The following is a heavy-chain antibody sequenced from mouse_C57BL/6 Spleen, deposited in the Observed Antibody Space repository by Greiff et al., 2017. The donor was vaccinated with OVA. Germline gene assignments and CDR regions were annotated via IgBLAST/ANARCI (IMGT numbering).Heavy chain of an antibody. Sequence: VQVVESGPSLVAPSQSLSITCTVSGFSLTSYGVHWVRQPPGKGLEWLVVIWSDGSTTYNSALKSRLSISKDNSKSQVFLKMNRLQTDDTAMYYCARHKDYYYGSSYDAMDYWGQGTSVTVSS. CDR1: GFSLTSYG. CDR2: IWSDGST. CDR3: ARHKDYYYGSSYDAMDY. J-gene: IGHJ4*01. V-gene: IGHV2-6-1*01. D-gene: IGHD1-1*01.